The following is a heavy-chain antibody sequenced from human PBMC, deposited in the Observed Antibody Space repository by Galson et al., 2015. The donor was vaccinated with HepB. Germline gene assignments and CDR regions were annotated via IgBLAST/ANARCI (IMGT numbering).Heavy chain of an antibody. J-gene: IGHJ5*02. CDR3: AAGDCSGGSCYGPWFDP. V-gene: IGHV1-18*04. CDR1: GYVFSNYG. Sequence: SVKVPCKASGYVFSNYGVNWVRQAPGQGLEWMGWISGYDGDTNYARKFQGRVIMTTDTSRNTAYMELKSLRSDDTAVYYCAAGDCSGGSCYGPWFDPWGQGTLVTVSS. CDR2: ISGYDGDT. D-gene: IGHD2-15*01.